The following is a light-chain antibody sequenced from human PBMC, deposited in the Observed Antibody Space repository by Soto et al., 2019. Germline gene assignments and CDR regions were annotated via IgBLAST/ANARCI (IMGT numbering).Light chain of an antibody. J-gene: IGKJ2*01. Sequence: EIVMTLSPATLSVSPGERVTLSCRASRSVGSNLAWYQQKPGQAPRLLIYDASTRATGLPARFSGSGSGTDFTLTISNLQSEDFAVYYCQQYNTWPPYTFGPGTKVDIK. CDR1: RSVGSN. CDR2: DAS. V-gene: IGKV3-15*01. CDR3: QQYNTWPPYT.